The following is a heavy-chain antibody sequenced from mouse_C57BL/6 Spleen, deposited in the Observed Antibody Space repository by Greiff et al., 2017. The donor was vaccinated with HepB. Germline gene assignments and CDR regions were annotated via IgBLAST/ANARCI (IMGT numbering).Heavy chain of an antibody. J-gene: IGHJ1*03. CDR1: GFTFSDYY. CDR2: INYDGSST. CDR3: AREGLFYDYSWYFDV. V-gene: IGHV5-16*01. D-gene: IGHD2-4*01. Sequence: EVKLMESEGGLVQPGSSMKLSCTASGFTFSDYYMAWVRQVPEKGLEWVANINYDGSSTYYLDSLKSRFIISRDNAKNILYLQMSSLKSEDTATYYCAREGLFYDYSWYFDVWGTGTTVTVSS.